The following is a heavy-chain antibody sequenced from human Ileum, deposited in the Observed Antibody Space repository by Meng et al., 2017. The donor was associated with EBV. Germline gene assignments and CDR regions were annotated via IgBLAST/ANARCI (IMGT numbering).Heavy chain of an antibody. CDR1: GVSISGYYG. CDR3: VRGWTYYLSY. J-gene: IGHJ4*02. CDR2: MYPNGPT. V-gene: IGHV4/OR15-8*02. Sequence: VPLPVACTGLSTPLEILSRTSCTSGVSISGYYGWSSVRQSPEEGLDWIGKMYPNGPTYYTPSLKGRVSISIDKSQNQRSLKLNSVTAADTAVYYCVRGWTYYLSYWGQGSLVTVSS. D-gene: IGHD3/OR15-3a*01.